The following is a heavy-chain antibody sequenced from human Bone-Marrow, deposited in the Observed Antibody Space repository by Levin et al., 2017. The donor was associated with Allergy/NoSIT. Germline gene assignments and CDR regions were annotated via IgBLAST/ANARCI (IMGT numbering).Heavy chain of an antibody. V-gene: IGHV3-23*01. J-gene: IGHJ4*02. CDR3: AKGPLVYWWCMLMGGYFDY. CDR2: ISGSGGST. Sequence: PGESLKISCAASGFTFSSYAMSWVRQAPGKGLEWVSAISGSGGSTYYADSVKGRFTISRDNSKNTLYLQMNSLRAEDTAVYYCAKGPLVYWWCMLMGGYFDYWGQGTLVTVSS. D-gene: IGHD2-8*02. CDR1: GFTFSSYA.